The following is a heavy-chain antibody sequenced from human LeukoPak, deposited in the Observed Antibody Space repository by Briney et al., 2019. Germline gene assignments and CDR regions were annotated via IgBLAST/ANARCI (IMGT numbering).Heavy chain of an antibody. V-gene: IGHV1-8*01. Sequence: ASVKVSCKASGYTFTSYDINWVRQATGQGLEWMGWMNPNSGNTGYAQKFQGRVTMTRSTSINTAYMELSSLRSDDTAIYYCARGSSHSATIDYWGQGTRVTVSS. D-gene: IGHD5-12*01. CDR3: ARGSSHSATIDY. CDR1: GYTFTSYD. CDR2: MNPNSGNT. J-gene: IGHJ4*02.